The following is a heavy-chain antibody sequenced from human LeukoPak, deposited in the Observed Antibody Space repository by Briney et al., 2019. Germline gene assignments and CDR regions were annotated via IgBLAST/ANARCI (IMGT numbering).Heavy chain of an antibody. Sequence: GXSLRLSCAASGFTFSNAWMSWVRQAPGKGLEWVGRIKSKTDGGTTDYAAPVKGKFTISRDETKKKLYLQMNSLKTEDSAVYYCTTPGGDYEGYFDYWGQGTLVTVSS. CDR2: IKSKTDGGTT. J-gene: IGHJ4*02. CDR1: GFTFSNAW. V-gene: IGHV3-15*01. D-gene: IGHD4-17*01. CDR3: TTPGGDYEGYFDY.